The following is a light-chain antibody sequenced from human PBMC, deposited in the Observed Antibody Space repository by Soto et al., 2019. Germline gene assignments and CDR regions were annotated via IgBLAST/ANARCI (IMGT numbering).Light chain of an antibody. V-gene: IGKV1-5*03. CDR3: QHYNSYSEA. CDR2: KAS. CDR1: QDISNF. Sequence: DIQMTQSPSSLSASVGDSVAITCRASQDISNFLNWYQQTPGKAPKLLIYKASTLKSGVPSRFSGSGSGTEFTLTISSLQPDDFATYYCQHYNSYSEAFGQGTKVDI. J-gene: IGKJ1*01.